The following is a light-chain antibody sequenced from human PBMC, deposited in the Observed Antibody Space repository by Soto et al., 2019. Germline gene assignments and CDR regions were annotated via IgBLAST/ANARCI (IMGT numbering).Light chain of an antibody. CDR2: GAS. CDR3: QQYHWAPDT. J-gene: IGKJ5*01. Sequence: DIVLNQSPDTLSLKTEERATLYCGASQSISSDYLAWYQQKPGQAPRLVIYGASNRAAGIPDRFSGSGSGTDFTLTVSRLEPEDFAMYYCQQYHWAPDTLAQGALLEV. V-gene: IGKV3-20*01. CDR1: QSISSDY.